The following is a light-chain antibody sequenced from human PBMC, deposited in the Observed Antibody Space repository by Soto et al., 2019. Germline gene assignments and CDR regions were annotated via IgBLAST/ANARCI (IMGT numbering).Light chain of an antibody. CDR2: GAS. CDR1: QSVRSNY. Sequence: EIVLTQSPGTLSLSPGERVTLSCRASQSVRSNYLAWYQQKPGQAPRLLIYGASSRATGIPDRFSGSGSGTDFTLTISRLEPEDFAVYYCQQYDSSPITFGQGTRVEIK. CDR3: QQYDSSPIT. J-gene: IGKJ5*01. V-gene: IGKV3-20*01.